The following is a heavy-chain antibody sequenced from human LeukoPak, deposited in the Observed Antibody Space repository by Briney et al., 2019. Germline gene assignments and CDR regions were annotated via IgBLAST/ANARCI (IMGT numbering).Heavy chain of an antibody. CDR1: GFIFGDYS. CDR3: AKGIYSSGWSYFDY. V-gene: IGHV3-11*05. CDR2: IGIDSGNT. D-gene: IGHD6-19*01. J-gene: IGHJ4*01. Sequence: GGSLRLSCAASGFIFGDYSMNWVRQPPGKGLEWISYIGIDSGNTKYADSVKGRFTISRDNSKNTLYLQMNSLRAEDTAVYYCAKGIYSSGWSYFDYWGHGTLVTVSS.